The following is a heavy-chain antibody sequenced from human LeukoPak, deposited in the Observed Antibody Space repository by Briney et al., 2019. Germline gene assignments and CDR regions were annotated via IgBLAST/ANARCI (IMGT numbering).Heavy chain of an antibody. CDR1: GYSFTGYW. D-gene: IGHD4-11*01. J-gene: IGHJ3*02. CDR2: IYPGDSDT. CDR3: ARHRDDSSAFDI. Sequence: GESLKISCKGSGYSFTGYWIGWVRQMPGKGLEYMGIIYPGDSDTTYSPSFQGQVTISADKSISTAYLQWTSLKASDTAMHFCARHRDDSSAFDIWGQGTMVTVSS. V-gene: IGHV5-51*01.